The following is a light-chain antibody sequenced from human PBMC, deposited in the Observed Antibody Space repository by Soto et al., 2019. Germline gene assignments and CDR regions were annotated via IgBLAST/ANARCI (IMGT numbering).Light chain of an antibody. CDR2: DNY. CDR1: SSNIGNHY. CDR3: ATWDSSLSAVI. V-gene: IGLV1-51*01. Sequence: QSLLTQSPSVSSAPGQRVTISCSGSSSNIGNHYVSWYLHLPGTAPQLLIYDNYKRPSGIPDRFSGSKSGTSATLGITGLQTGDEADYYCATWDSSLSAVIFGGGTKLTVL. J-gene: IGLJ2*01.